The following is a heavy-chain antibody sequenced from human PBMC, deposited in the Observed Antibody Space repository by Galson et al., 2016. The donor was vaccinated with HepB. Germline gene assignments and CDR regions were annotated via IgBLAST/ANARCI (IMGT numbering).Heavy chain of an antibody. CDR2: IRDLDGNI. D-gene: IGHD3-10*01. V-gene: IGHV3-48*03. Sequence: SLRLSCAASGITFSTSEMSWVRQAPGKGLEWVSYIRDLDGNIYYADSVKGRFTISRDNTKNSFYMQMNSLRAEDTAIYYCARGFGGSGSPGYWGQGTLVTVSS. J-gene: IGHJ4*02. CDR1: GITFSTSE. CDR3: ARGFGGSGSPGY.